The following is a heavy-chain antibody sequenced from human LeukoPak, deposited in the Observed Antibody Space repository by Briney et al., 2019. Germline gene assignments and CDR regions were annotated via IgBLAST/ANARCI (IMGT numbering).Heavy chain of an antibody. V-gene: IGHV4-61*02. Sequence: PSETLSLTCTVSGGSISSGSYYWSWIRQPAGKGLEWIGRIYTSGSTNYNPSLKSRVTMSVDTSKNQFSLKLSSVTAADTAVYYCARDRYYGSGSYYPLRFDPWGQGTLVTVSS. D-gene: IGHD3-10*01. J-gene: IGHJ5*02. CDR2: IYTSGST. CDR1: GGSISSGSYY. CDR3: ARDRYYGSGSYYPLRFDP.